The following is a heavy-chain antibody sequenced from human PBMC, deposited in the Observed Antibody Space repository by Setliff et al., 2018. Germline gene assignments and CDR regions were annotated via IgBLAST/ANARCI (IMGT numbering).Heavy chain of an antibody. D-gene: IGHD6-6*01. V-gene: IGHV3-30*02. CDR2: IRYDGISK. CDR1: GFIFGSFG. CDR3: ARALPSIHIDY. J-gene: IGHJ4*02. Sequence: PGGSLRLSCAASGFIFGSFGMYWVRQAPGKGLEWVSFIRYDGISKNFVDSVKARFTISRDNSKDTLYLQMNSLRSEDTAVYYCARALPSIHIDYWGQGTLVTVSS.